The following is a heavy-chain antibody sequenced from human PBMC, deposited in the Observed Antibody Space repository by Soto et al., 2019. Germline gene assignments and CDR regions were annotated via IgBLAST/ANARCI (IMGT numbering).Heavy chain of an antibody. J-gene: IGHJ6*02. CDR2: IIPILGIA. D-gene: IGHD2-15*01. V-gene: IGHV1-69*02. Sequence: SVKVSCKASGGTFSSYTISWVRQAPGQGLEWMGRIIPILGIANYAQKFQGRVTITADKSTSTAYMELSSLRSEDTAVYYCARVDIVVVVAATPIYYYGMDVWG. CDR3: ARVDIVVVVAATPIYYYGMDV. CDR1: GGTFSSYT.